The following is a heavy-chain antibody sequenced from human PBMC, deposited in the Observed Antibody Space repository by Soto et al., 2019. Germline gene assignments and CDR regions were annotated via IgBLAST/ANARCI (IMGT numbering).Heavy chain of an antibody. J-gene: IGHJ4*02. CDR3: ATESGSTYGYFDY. V-gene: IGHV4-30-4*01. D-gene: IGHD4-17*01. CDR1: GGSFTSDEDY. CDR2: ISNSGST. Sequence: PSETLSLTCTVPGGSFTSDEDYWSWIRQSPGKGLEWIGYISNSGSTGYNPSLKTRLSMSVDRSKNQFTLRLTSVTAADTAVYFCATESGSTYGYFDYWGQGTQVTVSS.